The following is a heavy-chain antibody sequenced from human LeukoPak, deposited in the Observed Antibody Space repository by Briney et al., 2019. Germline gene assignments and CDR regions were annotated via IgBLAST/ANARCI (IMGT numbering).Heavy chain of an antibody. CDR1: GYSISSGYY. D-gene: IGHD2-2*01. V-gene: IGHV4-38-2*01. CDR2: IYHSGST. Sequence: SETLSLXCAVSGYSISSGYYWGWIRQPPGMGLEWIGSIYHSGSTYYNPSLKSRVTISVDTSKNQFSLKLSSVTAADTAVYYCARLYCSSTSCYRWDAFDIWGQGTMVTVSS. CDR3: ARLYCSSTSCYRWDAFDI. J-gene: IGHJ3*02.